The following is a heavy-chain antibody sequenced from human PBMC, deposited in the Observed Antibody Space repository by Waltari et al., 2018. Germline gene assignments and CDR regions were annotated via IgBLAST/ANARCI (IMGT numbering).Heavy chain of an antibody. Sequence: QVQLQQWGAGLLKPSETLSLTCAVYGGSFSGYSWSWIRQPPGKGRGWIGEINHSGSTNYIPSLKSRVTISVDTSKNQFSLKLSSVTAADTAVFYCARGRGISEWLGSLFSYYYYMDVWGKGTTVIVSS. J-gene: IGHJ6*03. V-gene: IGHV4-34*01. D-gene: IGHD6-19*01. CDR1: GGSFSGYS. CDR2: INHSGST. CDR3: ARGRGISEWLGSLFSYYYYMDV.